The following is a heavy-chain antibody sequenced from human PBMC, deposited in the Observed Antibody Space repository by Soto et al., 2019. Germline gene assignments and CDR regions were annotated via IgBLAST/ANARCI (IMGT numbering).Heavy chain of an antibody. CDR1: GGSFSSYS. CDR3: ARANWRDWFDP. D-gene: IGHD3-3*01. Sequence: SETLSLTCAVYGGSFSSYSWNWIRQSPGKGLEWIGEITHSGSISYNPSLKSRVTISVDTSKNLFSLKLTSVTAADTSTYYCARANWRDWFDPWGQGTLVTVSS. V-gene: IGHV4-34*01. J-gene: IGHJ5*02. CDR2: ITHSGSI.